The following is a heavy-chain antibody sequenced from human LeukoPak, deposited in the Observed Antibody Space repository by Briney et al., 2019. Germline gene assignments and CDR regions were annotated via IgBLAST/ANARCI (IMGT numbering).Heavy chain of an antibody. V-gene: IGHV3-21*01. D-gene: IGHD5-12*01. CDR2: ISSSSSYI. Sequence: PGGSLRLSCAASGFTFSSYSMNWVRQAPGKGLEWVSSISSSSSYIYYADSVKGRFTISRDNAKNSLHLQMNSLRAEDTAVYYCARDSGYGLAFDYWGQGTLVTVSS. J-gene: IGHJ4*02. CDR3: ARDSGYGLAFDY. CDR1: GFTFSSYS.